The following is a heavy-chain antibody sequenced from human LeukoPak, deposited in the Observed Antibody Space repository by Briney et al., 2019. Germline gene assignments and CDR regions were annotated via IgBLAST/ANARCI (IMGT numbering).Heavy chain of an antibody. V-gene: IGHV4-59*08. CDR2: IYYSGGT. J-gene: IGHJ5*02. CDR1: GGFLRSYY. CDR3: AKHWAGSVSLRWLPNNWFDP. D-gene: IGHD2-21*01. Sequence: ESLSLTCLVTGGFLRSYYWSWIRPPAGKGREWVGYIYYSGGTNYNPYLESRVYISVDTSKNQFSRKLSTETAAVTAEYYCAKHWAGSVSLRWLPNNWFDPWGQGTLVTVSS.